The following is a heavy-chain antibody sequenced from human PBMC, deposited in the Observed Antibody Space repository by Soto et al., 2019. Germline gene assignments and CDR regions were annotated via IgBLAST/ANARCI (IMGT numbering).Heavy chain of an antibody. CDR1: GYTFTSYG. V-gene: IGHV1-18*01. J-gene: IGHJ4*02. Sequence: QVQLVQSGAEVKKHGDSVRVSCKASGYTFTSYGIGWERQAPGQGLEWMGWISANNGNTKYAQKVQGRVTMTTDASTSTAYMELRSLRSDDAAVYYYARDGYFAHWGQGTLVTVSS. CDR2: ISANNGNT. CDR3: ARDGYFAH.